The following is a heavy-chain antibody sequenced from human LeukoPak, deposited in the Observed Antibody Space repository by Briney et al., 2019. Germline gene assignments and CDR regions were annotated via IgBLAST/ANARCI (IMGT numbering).Heavy chain of an antibody. Sequence: SETLSLTCAVFGGSFSGHYWNWIRQPPGKGLEWIGEIKRRGSTEYNPSLKSRRTISVDTSMNQISLKLSSVAAADTAVYYCVRGPESGSNYAWFESWGQGTLVTVSS. V-gene: IGHV4-34*01. CDR2: IKRRGST. CDR3: VRGPESGSNYAWFES. D-gene: IGHD1-26*01. J-gene: IGHJ5*01. CDR1: GGSFSGHY.